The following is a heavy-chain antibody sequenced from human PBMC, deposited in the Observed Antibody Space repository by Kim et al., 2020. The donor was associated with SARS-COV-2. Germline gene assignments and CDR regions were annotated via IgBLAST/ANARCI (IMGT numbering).Heavy chain of an antibody. CDR2: IWYDGSNK. Sequence: GGSLRLSCAASGFTFSSYGMHWVRQAPGKGLEWVAVIWYDGSNKYYADSVKGRFTISRDNSKNTLYLQMNSLRAEDTAVYYCARDQECIRGCPVYYYYGMDVWGQGTTVTVSS. CDR3: ARDQECIRGCPVYYYYGMDV. CDR1: GFTFSSYG. D-gene: IGHD3-3*02. V-gene: IGHV3-33*01. J-gene: IGHJ6*02.